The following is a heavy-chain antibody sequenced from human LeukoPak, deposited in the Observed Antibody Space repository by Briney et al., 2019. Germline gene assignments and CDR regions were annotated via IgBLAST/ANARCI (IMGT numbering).Heavy chain of an antibody. J-gene: IGHJ4*02. CDR2: ISGSGGST. V-gene: IGHV3-23*01. CDR3: AKDKMTNTGSFLYDY. Sequence: GGSLRLSCAASGFTFSSYAMNWVRQAPGKGLEWVSAISGSGGSTYYADSVKGRFTISGDNSKNTLYLQMNSPRAEDTAVYYCAKDKMTNTGSFLYDYWGQGTLVTVSS. D-gene: IGHD2-15*01. CDR1: GFTFSSYA.